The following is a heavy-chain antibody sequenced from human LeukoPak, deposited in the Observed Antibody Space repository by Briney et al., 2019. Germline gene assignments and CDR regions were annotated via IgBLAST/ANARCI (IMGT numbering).Heavy chain of an antibody. Sequence: ASVKVSCKASGYTFTGYYMHWVRQAPGQGLEWMGRINPNSGGTNYAQKFQGRVTMTRDTSISTAYMELSRLRSDDTAVYYCMYCSGTSCYTDIDYWGQGTLVTVSS. CDR1: GYTFTGYY. J-gene: IGHJ4*02. V-gene: IGHV1-2*06. CDR3: MYCSGTSCYTDIDY. CDR2: INPNSGGT. D-gene: IGHD2-2*02.